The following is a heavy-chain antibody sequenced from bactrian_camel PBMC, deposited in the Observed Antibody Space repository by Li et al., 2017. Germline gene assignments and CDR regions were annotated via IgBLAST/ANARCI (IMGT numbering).Heavy chain of an antibody. J-gene: IGHJ6*01. CDR2: IYADNGSA. V-gene: IGHV3S1*01. CDR3: TAVSGY. D-gene: IGHD3*01. CDR1: GVTGSSHC. Sequence: QVQLVESGGGSVQAGGSLRLSCTASGVTGSSHCMGWYRQTPEKKREGVATIYADNGSAWYADSVKGRFTISRDNAKNVLYLQMNSLKAEDTAVYYCTAVSGYWGQGTQVTVS.